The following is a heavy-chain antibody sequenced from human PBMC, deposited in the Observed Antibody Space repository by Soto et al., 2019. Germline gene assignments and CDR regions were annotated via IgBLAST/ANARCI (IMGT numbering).Heavy chain of an antibody. V-gene: IGHV3-7*05. D-gene: IGHD3-22*01. Sequence: PGGSLRLSCAASGFTFSSYWMSWVRQAPGKGLEWVANIKQDGSEKYYVDSVKGRFTISRDNAKNSLYLQMNSLRAEDTAVYYCARDRDYDSSGYGAFDYWGQGTLVTVSS. CDR1: GFTFSSYW. J-gene: IGHJ4*02. CDR2: IKQDGSEK. CDR3: ARDRDYDSSGYGAFDY.